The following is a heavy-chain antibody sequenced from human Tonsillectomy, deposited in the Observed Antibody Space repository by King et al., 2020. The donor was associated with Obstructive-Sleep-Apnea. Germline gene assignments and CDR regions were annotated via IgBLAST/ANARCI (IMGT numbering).Heavy chain of an antibody. V-gene: IGHV4-59*01. J-gene: IGHJ4*02. CDR1: GGSISSYY. CDR2: IYYSGST. Sequence: VQLQESGPGLVKPSETLSLTCTVSGGSISSYYWSWIRQPPGKGLEWIGYIYYSGSTNYNPSLKSRVTISVDTSKNQFSLKLSSVTAADTAVFYGARGGSYYDSSGYLDYWGQGTLVTVSS. D-gene: IGHD3-22*01. CDR3: ARGGSYYDSSGYLDY.